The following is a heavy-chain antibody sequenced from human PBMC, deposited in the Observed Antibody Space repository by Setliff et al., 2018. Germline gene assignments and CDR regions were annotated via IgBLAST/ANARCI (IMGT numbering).Heavy chain of an antibody. CDR1: GGPLSGFS. J-gene: IGHJ4*02. CDR2: ITDTAST. CDR3: ARGRNVAARLFDS. V-gene: IGHV4-34*01. D-gene: IGHD6-6*01. Sequence: NPSETLSLTCTVYGGPLSGFSWNWIRQSPGGGLEWIGEITDTASTNYNPSLKSRVTISVDTSKNQFSLKVTSVTAADTAVYFCARGRNVAARLFDSWGQGTLVTVSS.